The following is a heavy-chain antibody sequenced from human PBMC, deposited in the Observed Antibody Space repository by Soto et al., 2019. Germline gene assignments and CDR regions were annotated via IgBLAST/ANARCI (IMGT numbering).Heavy chain of an antibody. CDR2: MYHSGST. CDR3: ARFMTMVTNLAFDI. CDR1: GGSISSGGYS. J-gene: IGHJ3*02. Sequence: PSETLSLTCAVSGGSISSGGYSWSWIRQPPGKGLEWIGYMYHSGSTYYNPSLKSRVTISIDRSKNQFSLKLSSVTAADPAVYYCARFMTMVTNLAFDIWGQGTMVT. V-gene: IGHV4-30-2*01. D-gene: IGHD4-17*01.